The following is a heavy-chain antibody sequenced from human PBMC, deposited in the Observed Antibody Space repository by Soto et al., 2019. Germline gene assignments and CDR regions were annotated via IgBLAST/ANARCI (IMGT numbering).Heavy chain of an antibody. CDR1: GGSVNSGSYL. J-gene: IGHJ5*02. D-gene: IGHD1-26*01. CDR3: ARRLRSGTSFYP. Sequence: QVQLQESGPGLVKPSETLSLICTVSGGSVNSGSYLWSWIRQPPGKGLEWIGCVYYSGSTNYNPSLKSRVTISLDTSKNQFSLKLTSVTAADTAVYYCARRLRSGTSFYPLGQGTSVTVSS. CDR2: VYYSGST. V-gene: IGHV4-61*01.